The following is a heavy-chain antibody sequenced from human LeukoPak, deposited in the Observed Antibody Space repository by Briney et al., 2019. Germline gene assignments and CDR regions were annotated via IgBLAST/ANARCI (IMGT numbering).Heavy chain of an antibody. V-gene: IGHV4-59*01. Sequence: PSETLSLPCTVSGGSISSDYWSWIRQPPGKGLEWIAYIYYSGTTNYNPSLKSRVTISIDTSKNQFSLKLTSVTAADTAMYFCARRVTSSTSPRDAFDIWGQGTMVTVSS. J-gene: IGHJ3*02. CDR2: IYYSGTT. D-gene: IGHD6-6*01. CDR3: ARRVTSSTSPRDAFDI. CDR1: GGSISSDY.